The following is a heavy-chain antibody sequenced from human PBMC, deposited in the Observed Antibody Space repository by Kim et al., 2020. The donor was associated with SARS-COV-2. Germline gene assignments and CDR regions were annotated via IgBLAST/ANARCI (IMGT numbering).Heavy chain of an antibody. CDR3: ARLARSDYYYYGMDV. Sequence: PSLKSRVTISVDTSKNQFSLKLSSVTAADTAVYYCARLARSDYYYYGMDVWGQGTTVTVSS. V-gene: IGHV4-39*01. J-gene: IGHJ6*02.